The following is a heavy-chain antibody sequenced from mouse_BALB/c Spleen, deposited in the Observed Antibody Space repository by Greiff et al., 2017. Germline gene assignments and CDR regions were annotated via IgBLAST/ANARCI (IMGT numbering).Heavy chain of an antibody. CDR3: ARTAFYYGYGGNAMDY. CDR2: INPSTGYT. CDR1: GYTFTSYW. J-gene: IGHJ4*01. V-gene: IGHV1-7*01. Sequence: VHLVESGAELAKPGASVKMSCKASGYTFTSYWMHWVKQRPGQGLEWIGYINPSTGYTEYNQKFKDKATLTADKSSSPAYMQLSSLTSEDSAVYYCARTAFYYGYGGNAMDYWGQGTSVTVSA. D-gene: IGHD2-2*01.